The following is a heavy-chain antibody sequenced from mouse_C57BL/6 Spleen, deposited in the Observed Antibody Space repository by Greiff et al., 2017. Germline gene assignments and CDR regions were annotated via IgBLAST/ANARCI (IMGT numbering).Heavy chain of an antibody. D-gene: IGHD2-4*01. CDR1: GYAFSSYW. CDR2: IYPGDGDT. Sequence: VQLQQSGAELVKPGASVKISCKASGYAFSSYWMNWVKQRPGKGLEWIGQIYPGDGDTNYNGKFKGKATLTADKSSSTAYMQLSSLTSEDSAVYFCARETPDYDYDGGGAMDYWGQGTSVTVSS. CDR3: ARETPDYDYDGGGAMDY. J-gene: IGHJ4*01. V-gene: IGHV1-80*01.